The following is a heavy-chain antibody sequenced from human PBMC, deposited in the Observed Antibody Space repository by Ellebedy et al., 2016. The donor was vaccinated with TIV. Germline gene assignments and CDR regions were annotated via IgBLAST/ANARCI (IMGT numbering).Heavy chain of an antibody. D-gene: IGHD6-6*01. Sequence: SETLSLXXSVSGGSITSSTYYWGWIRQPPGKGLEWIGSIFYSGTPYYNPSLKSRVTISVDTSKTQFSLKVSSVTAADTAVYYCASGQLDDMAVWGQGTTVTVSS. J-gene: IGHJ6*02. CDR1: GGSITSSTYY. CDR3: ASGQLDDMAV. CDR2: IFYSGTP. V-gene: IGHV4-39*01.